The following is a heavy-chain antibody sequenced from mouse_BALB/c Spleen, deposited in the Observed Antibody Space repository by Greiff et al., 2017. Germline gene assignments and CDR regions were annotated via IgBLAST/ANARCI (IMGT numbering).Heavy chain of an antibody. J-gene: IGHJ3*01. V-gene: IGHV1-18*01. CDR2: INPNNGGT. Sequence: VQLQQSGPELVKPGASVKIPCKASGYTFTDYNMDWVKQSHGKSLEWIGDINPNNGGTIYNQKFKGKATLTVDKSSSTAYMELRSLTSEDTAVYYCARGDQAWFADWGQGTLVTVSA. CDR3: ARGDQAWFAD. D-gene: IGHD3-3*01. CDR1: GYTFTDYN.